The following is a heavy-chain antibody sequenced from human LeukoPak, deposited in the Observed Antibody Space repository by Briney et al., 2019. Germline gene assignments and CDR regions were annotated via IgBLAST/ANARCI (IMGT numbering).Heavy chain of an antibody. Sequence: ASVKVSCKASGYTFTSYGISWVRQAPGQGLEWMGWISAYNGNTNYAQKLQGRVTMTTDTSTSTAYMELRSLRSDDTAVYYCARALPAASIGTFFYWGQGTLVTVSS. V-gene: IGHV1-18*01. D-gene: IGHD2-2*01. CDR2: ISAYNGNT. J-gene: IGHJ4*02. CDR1: GYTFTSYG. CDR3: ARALPAASIGTFFY.